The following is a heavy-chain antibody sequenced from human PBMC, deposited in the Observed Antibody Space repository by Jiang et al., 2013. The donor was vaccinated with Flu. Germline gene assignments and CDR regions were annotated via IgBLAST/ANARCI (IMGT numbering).Heavy chain of an antibody. CDR2: VFPGNT. Sequence: TCTVSGVSIKTSGFFWGWIRQSPGKGLEWIGSVFPGNTFYNPSFKSRVFMSGDSSENQVSLSLRSVTAEDTGVYYCARPQNSMVAAGNFDVWGPGTMVTVS. CDR3: ARPQNSMVAAGNFDV. J-gene: IGHJ3*01. V-gene: IGHV4-39*01. D-gene: IGHD4/OR15-4a*01. CDR1: GVSIKTSGFF.